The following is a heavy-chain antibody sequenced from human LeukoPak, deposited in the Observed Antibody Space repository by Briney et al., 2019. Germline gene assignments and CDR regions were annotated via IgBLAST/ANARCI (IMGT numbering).Heavy chain of an antibody. J-gene: IGHJ6*04. D-gene: IGHD3-9*01. CDR2: IIPIFGTA. CDR3: ARAHYDILTGASYYYYGMDV. Sequence: SVKVSCKASGGTFSSYAISWVRQAPGQGLEWMGGIIPIFGTANYAQKFQGRVTITADESTSTAYMELSSLRSEDTAVYYCARAHYDILTGASYYYYGMDVWGKGPTVTVSS. V-gene: IGHV1-69*01. CDR1: GGTFSSYA.